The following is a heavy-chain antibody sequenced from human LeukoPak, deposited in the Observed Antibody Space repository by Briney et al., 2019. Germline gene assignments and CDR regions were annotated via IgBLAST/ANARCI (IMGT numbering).Heavy chain of an antibody. D-gene: IGHD3-10*01. CDR2: ISGSGGST. V-gene: IGHV3-23*01. CDR3: AKRIRVSGSSPFDY. J-gene: IGHJ4*02. Sequence: PGGSLRLSCAASGFTFSSYAMSWVRQAPGKGLEWVSAISGSGGSTYYADSVKGRFTISRDNSMNTLYMQMRSLRGEDTAAYYCAKRIRVSGSSPFDYWGQGTLVTVSS. CDR1: GFTFSSYA.